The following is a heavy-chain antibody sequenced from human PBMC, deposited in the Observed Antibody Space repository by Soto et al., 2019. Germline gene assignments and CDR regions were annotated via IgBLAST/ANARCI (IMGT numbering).Heavy chain of an antibody. CDR3: ARYTYTSRYTYDAMDV. V-gene: IGHV3-49*03. J-gene: IGHJ6*02. D-gene: IGHD2-2*02. CDR2: IRSKAYGGTT. CDR1: GFTFGDHV. Sequence: GLLRLSCTTSGFTFGDHVMSWSRQVPGMGLEWVGAIRSKAYGGTTDYAVFVKGRFAISRDDSTSIAYLQMNSVTTEDTAVYYCARYTYTSRYTYDAMDVWGQGTTVTVSS.